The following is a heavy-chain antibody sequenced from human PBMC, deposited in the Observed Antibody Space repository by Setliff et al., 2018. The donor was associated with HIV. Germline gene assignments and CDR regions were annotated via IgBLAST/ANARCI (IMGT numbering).Heavy chain of an antibody. CDR1: GFTFSDYE. V-gene: IGHV3-48*03. J-gene: IGHJ4*02. D-gene: IGHD7-27*01. Sequence: HPGGSLRLSCAASGFTFSDYEMNWVRQAPGKGLQWLAYLSESQTHYADSVRGRVTISRDDAKNSLYLHIDSVTAEDTGVYYCARDGWKDTGARYMYYFDHWGQGTLVTVSS. CDR2: LSESQT. CDR3: ARDGWKDTGARYMYYFDH.